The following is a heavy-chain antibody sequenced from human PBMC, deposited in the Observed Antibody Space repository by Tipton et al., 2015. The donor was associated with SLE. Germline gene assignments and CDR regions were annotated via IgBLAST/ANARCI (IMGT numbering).Heavy chain of an antibody. CDR3: ARDGHYYGSGSYYKDGWFDP. J-gene: IGHJ5*02. V-gene: IGHV4-31*03. D-gene: IGHD3-10*01. CDR1: GGSISSGGYY. Sequence: TLSLTCTVSGGSISSGGYYWSWIRQHPGKGLEWIGYIYYSGRTYYNPSLKSRVTIPVDTSKNQFSLKLSSVTAADTAVYYCARDGHYYGSGSYYKDGWFDPWGQGTLVTVSS. CDR2: IYYSGRT.